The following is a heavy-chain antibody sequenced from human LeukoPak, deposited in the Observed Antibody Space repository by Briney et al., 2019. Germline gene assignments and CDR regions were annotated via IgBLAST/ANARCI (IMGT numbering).Heavy chain of an antibody. Sequence: GGSLRLSCAASGFTFSSHGMNWVRQAPGKGLEWVSGIIPSGHTTYYADSVRGRFTISRDNSKNTVYLQMNSLSAEDTAVYYCAKNGDRGAYCSGGTCYPYYYYYMDVWGKGTTVTISS. CDR3: AKNGDRGAYCSGGTCYPYYYYYMDV. J-gene: IGHJ6*03. V-gene: IGHV3-23*01. D-gene: IGHD2-15*01. CDR2: IIPSGHTT. CDR1: GFTFSSHG.